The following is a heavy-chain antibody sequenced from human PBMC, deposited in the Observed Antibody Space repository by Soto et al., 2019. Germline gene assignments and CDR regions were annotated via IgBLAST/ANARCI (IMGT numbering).Heavy chain of an antibody. D-gene: IGHD2-21*02. CDR1: GDTFSSYS. Sequence: QVQLVQSGAEVKRPGSSVRVSCKASGDTFSSYSISWVRQAPGQGLEWMGGIIPIFGTPNYARKFQDRVTITADESTSTAYMELTSLGSEDTAVYYCASDGSYCAGDCYYYDGMDAWGQGTTVTVSS. CDR2: IIPIFGTP. CDR3: ASDGSYCAGDCYYYDGMDA. V-gene: IGHV1-69*01. J-gene: IGHJ6*02.